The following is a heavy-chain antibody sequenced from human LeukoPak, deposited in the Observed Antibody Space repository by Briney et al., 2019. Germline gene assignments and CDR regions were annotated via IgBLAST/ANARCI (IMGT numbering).Heavy chain of an antibody. CDR1: GFTFSSYA. Sequence: SGGSLRLSCAASGFTFSSYAMSWVRQAPGKGLEWGSAISGSGGSTYYADSVKGRFTISRDNSKNTLYLQMNSLRAEDTAVYYCAKTNGRVPSVYDAFDIWGQGTMVTVSS. CDR3: AKTNGRVPSVYDAFDI. V-gene: IGHV3-23*01. D-gene: IGHD1-14*01. CDR2: ISGSGGST. J-gene: IGHJ3*02.